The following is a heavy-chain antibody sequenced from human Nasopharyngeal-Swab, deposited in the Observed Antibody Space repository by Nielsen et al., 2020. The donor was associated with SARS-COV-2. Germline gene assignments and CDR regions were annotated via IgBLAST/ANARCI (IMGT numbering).Heavy chain of an antibody. Sequence: SVKVSCKASGGTFGSYAISWVRQAPGQGLEWMGGIIPIFGTANYAQKFQGRVTITADESTSTAYMELSSLRSEDTAVYYCAREGYYGSGSYAPFDYWGQGTLVTVSS. J-gene: IGHJ4*02. D-gene: IGHD3-10*01. CDR3: AREGYYGSGSYAPFDY. CDR1: GGTFGSYA. V-gene: IGHV1-69*13. CDR2: IIPIFGTA.